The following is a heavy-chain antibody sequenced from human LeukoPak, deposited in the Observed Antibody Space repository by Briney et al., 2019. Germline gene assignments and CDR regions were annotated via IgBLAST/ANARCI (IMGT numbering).Heavy chain of an antibody. CDR3: ARPHCFWSGYYTGCDSFDL. V-gene: IGHV3-23*01. J-gene: IGHJ3*01. CDR1: GFTFSSYA. CDR2: ISGGGGST. Sequence: GGSLRLSCAASGFTFSSYAMSWVRQAPGKGLEWVSDISGGGGSTYYADSVKGRFTISRDNAKNTVYLQMNSLRAEDTAVYYCARPHCFWSGYYTGCDSFDLWGQGTMVTVSS. D-gene: IGHD3-3*01.